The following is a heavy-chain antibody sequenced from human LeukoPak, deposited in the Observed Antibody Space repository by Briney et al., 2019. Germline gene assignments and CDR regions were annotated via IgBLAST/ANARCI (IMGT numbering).Heavy chain of an antibody. CDR1: GGSINNYY. CDR3: VRDHYYDSSGYTFRH. CDR2: IYYSGST. J-gene: IGHJ1*01. D-gene: IGHD3-22*01. V-gene: IGHV4-59*01. Sequence: SETLSLTCTVSGGSINNYYWSWIRQPPGKGLEWIGYIYYSGSTSYNPSLKSRVTISVDTSKNQFSLKLSSVTAVDTAVYYCVRDHYYDSSGYTFRHWGQGTLVTVSS.